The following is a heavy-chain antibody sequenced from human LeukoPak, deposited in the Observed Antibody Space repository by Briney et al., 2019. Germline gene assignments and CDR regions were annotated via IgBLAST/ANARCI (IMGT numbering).Heavy chain of an antibody. D-gene: IGHD6-13*01. CDR1: GFTFTDYA. J-gene: IGHJ4*02. CDR3: ATWSGAAAGRSDY. Sequence: GGSLRLSCAASGFTFTDYATNWVRQAPGKGLEWLSYITSGSGTIFYADSVKGRFTISRDNAKNSLFLQMNSLRAEDTAVYYCATWSGAAAGRSDYWGQGIMVTASS. CDR2: ITSGSGTI. V-gene: IGHV3-48*04.